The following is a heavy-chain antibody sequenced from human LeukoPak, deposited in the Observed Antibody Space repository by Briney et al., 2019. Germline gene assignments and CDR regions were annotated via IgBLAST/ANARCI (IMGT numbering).Heavy chain of an antibody. CDR1: GFTFDDYA. V-gene: IGHV3-9*01. D-gene: IGHD4-17*01. J-gene: IGHJ4*02. CDR3: AKDFDYGDYYFDY. Sequence: PGGSLRLSCAASGFTFDDYAMHWARQAPGKGLEWVSGISWNSGSIGYADSVKGRFTISRDNAKNSLYLQMNSLRAEDTALYCCAKDFDYGDYYFDYWGQGTLVTVSS. CDR2: ISWNSGSI.